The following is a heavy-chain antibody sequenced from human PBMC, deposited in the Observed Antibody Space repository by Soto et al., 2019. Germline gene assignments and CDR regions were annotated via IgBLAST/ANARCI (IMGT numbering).Heavy chain of an antibody. V-gene: IGHV3-23*01. Sequence: QTGGSLRLSCAASGFTFSSYAMSWVRQAPGKGLEWVSAISGSGGSTYYADSVKGRFTISRDNSKNTLYLQMNSLRAEDTAVYYCAKDACSGGSCYSDYWGQGTLVTVSS. CDR1: GFTFSSYA. CDR2: ISGSGGST. CDR3: AKDACSGGSCYSDY. D-gene: IGHD2-15*01. J-gene: IGHJ4*02.